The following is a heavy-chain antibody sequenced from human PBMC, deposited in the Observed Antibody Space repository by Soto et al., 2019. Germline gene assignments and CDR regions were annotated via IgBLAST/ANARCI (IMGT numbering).Heavy chain of an antibody. J-gene: IGHJ3*02. CDR1: GGTFSSYT. D-gene: IGHD3-3*01. CDR3: ASQIFGVVTDAFDI. CDR2: IIPILGIA. V-gene: IGHV1-69*02. Sequence: GASVKVSCKASGGTFSSYTISWVRQAPGQGLEWMGRIIPILGIANYAQKFQGRVTITADKSTSTAYMELRSVRSDDTAVYYCASQIFGVVTDAFDIWGQGTMVTVSS.